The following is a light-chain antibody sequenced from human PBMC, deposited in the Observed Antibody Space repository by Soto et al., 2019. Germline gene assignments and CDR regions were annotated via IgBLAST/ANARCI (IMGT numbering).Light chain of an antibody. CDR2: DAS. CDR3: QPYVVGSTLT. Sequence: DMVVMESPRNMSLSPGERATLSCRASQSVSSSLAWYHHKPGEAPRLLISDASIRAAGIPDRFSGSGSGTDFTLTISRLEPEDFALYYCQPYVVGSTLTSGRGTRL. V-gene: IGKV3-20*01. J-gene: IGKJ5*01. CDR1: QSVSSS.